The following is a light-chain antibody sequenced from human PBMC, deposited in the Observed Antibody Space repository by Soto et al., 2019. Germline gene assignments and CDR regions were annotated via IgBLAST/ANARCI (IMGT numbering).Light chain of an antibody. CDR3: QQYSNWPFT. V-gene: IGKV3-15*01. J-gene: IGKJ3*01. CDR1: PSVNSN. Sequence: EIVMTQSPATLSVSPGERATLSCRASPSVNSNLAWYQQKPGQAPRLLIYHASARAIGIPARFSGSGSGTEFTLTISSLQSEDFAVYYCQQYSNWPFTCGPGTKVDIK. CDR2: HAS.